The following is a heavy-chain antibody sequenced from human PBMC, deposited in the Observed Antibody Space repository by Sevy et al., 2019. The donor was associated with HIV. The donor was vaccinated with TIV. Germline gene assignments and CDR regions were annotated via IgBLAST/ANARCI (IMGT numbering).Heavy chain of an antibody. CDR1: GFTFNTYA. J-gene: IGHJ2*01. D-gene: IGHD1-20*01. CDR2: IGGRGSAT. V-gene: IGHV3-23*01. Sequence: GGSLRLSCGASGFTFNTYAMSWVRQTPRKGLEWVASIGGRGSATIYADSVKGRFTISRDNSRNILYLQLNSLRVEDSALYYCAKHFIPGISDGWFFDVWGRCTLVTVSS. CDR3: AKHFIPGISDGWFFDV.